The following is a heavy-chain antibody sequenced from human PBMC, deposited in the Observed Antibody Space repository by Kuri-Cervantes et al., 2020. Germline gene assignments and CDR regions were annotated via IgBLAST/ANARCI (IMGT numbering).Heavy chain of an antibody. CDR3: AREEAGDSFDP. D-gene: IGHD2-21*01. Sequence: GGSLRLSCAASGFTFSDYSLNWVRQAPGEGLEWVAVISYDGSNKYYADSVKGRFTISRDNSKNTLYLQMNSLRAEDTAVYYCAREEAGDSFDPWGQGALVTVSS. CDR1: GFTFSDYS. J-gene: IGHJ5*02. V-gene: IGHV3-30*03. CDR2: ISYDGSNK.